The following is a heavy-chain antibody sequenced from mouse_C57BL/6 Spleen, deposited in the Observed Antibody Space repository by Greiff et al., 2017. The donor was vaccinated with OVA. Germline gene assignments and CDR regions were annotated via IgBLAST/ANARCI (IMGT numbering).Heavy chain of an antibody. CDR1: GYTFTEYT. CDR3: ARHEDYDFFFDY. J-gene: IGHJ2*01. D-gene: IGHD2-4*01. V-gene: IGHV1-62-2*01. CDR2: FYPGSGSI. Sequence: VKLQEPGAELVKPGASVKLSCKASGYTFTEYTIHWVKQRSGQGLEWIGWFYPGSGSIKYNEKFKDKATLTADKSSSTVYMELSRLTSEDSAVYFCARHEDYDFFFDYWGQGTTLTVSS.